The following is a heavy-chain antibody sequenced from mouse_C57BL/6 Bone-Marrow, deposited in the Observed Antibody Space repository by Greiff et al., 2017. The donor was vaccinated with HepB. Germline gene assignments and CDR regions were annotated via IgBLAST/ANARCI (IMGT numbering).Heavy chain of an antibody. D-gene: IGHD1-1*02. V-gene: IGHV1-64*01. J-gene: IGHJ2*01. Sequence: QVQLQQPGAELVKPGASVKLSCKASGYTFTSYWMHWVKQRPGQGLEWIGMIHPNSGSTNYNEKFKSKAALTVDNSSSTAYMQLSSLTSEDSAVYYCARSHLWPGYWGQDTTLTDSS. CDR3: ARSHLWPGY. CDR2: IHPNSGST. CDR1: GYTFTSYW.